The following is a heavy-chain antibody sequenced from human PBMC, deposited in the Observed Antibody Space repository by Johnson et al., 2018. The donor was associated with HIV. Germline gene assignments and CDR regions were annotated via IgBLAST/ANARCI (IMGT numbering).Heavy chain of an antibody. CDR2: ISSDGSNI. J-gene: IGHJ3*02. CDR3: AKVAVATAAGGVALDI. Sequence: QVQLVESGGGVVQPGRSLRLSCAASGFTFSSYGMHWVRQSPGKGLEWVAFISSDGSNIYYADSVWGRFTISRDNSTSTLYLQMNSLRAEDTAVYYCAKVAVATAAGGVALDIWGPGTMVIVSS. D-gene: IGHD6-13*01. CDR1: GFTFSSYG. V-gene: IGHV3-33*05.